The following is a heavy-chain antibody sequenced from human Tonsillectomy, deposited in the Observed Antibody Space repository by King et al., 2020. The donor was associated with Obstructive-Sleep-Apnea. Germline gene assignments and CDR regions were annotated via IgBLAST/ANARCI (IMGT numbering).Heavy chain of an antibody. CDR1: GYTFTSYG. V-gene: IGHV1-18*01. Sequence: QLVQSGAEVKKPGASVKVSCKASGYTFTSYGISWVRQAPGQGLEWMGWITAYNGNTNYAQKLQGRVTMTTDTSTTTAYMELRSLRSDDTAVYYCARDRDYYASGSYTDYWGQGTLVTVSS. D-gene: IGHD3-10*01. CDR3: ARDRDYYASGSYTDY. CDR2: ITAYNGNT. J-gene: IGHJ4*02.